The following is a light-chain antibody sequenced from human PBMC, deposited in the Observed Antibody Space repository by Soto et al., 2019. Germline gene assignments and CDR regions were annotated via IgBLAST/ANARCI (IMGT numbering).Light chain of an antibody. CDR2: DVS. V-gene: IGLV2-14*01. CDR1: SSDVGGYNY. CDR3: SSYTSSSVV. Sequence: QSALTQPASVSGSPGQSITISCTGTSSDVGGYNYVSWYQQHPGKAPKLMIYDVSNRPSGVSNRFSGSKSGNTASLTISGLQAEDEADYYCSSYTSSSVVFGGGTKVTFL. J-gene: IGLJ2*01.